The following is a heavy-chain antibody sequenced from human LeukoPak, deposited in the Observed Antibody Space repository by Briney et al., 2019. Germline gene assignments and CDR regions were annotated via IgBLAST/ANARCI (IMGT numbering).Heavy chain of an antibody. CDR3: AKNRVATTGTYGMDV. CDR2: ISYDGSNQ. J-gene: IGHJ6*02. CDR1: GFIFDNYA. V-gene: IGHV3-30*18. Sequence: GRSLRLSCAASGFIFDNYAIHWVRQAPGKGLEWVAVISYDGSNQYYPDSVKGRFTISRDNSKNVLYLQMNSLRAEDTAVYYCAKNRVATTGTYGMDVWGQGTTVTVSS. D-gene: IGHD5-12*01.